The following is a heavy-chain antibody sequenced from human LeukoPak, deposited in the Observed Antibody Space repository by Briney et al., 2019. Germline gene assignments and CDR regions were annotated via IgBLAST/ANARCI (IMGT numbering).Heavy chain of an antibody. CDR1: GFTFSSYW. CDR3: ASSRSRVRGVIIPTD. CDR2: INSDGSST. V-gene: IGHV3-74*01. D-gene: IGHD3-10*01. J-gene: IGHJ4*02. Sequence: GGSLRLSCAASGFTFSSYWMHWVRQAPGKGLVWVSRINSDGSSTSYADSVKGRFTISRDNAKNTLYLQMNSLRAEDTAVYYCASSRSRVRGVIIPTDWGQGTLVTVSS.